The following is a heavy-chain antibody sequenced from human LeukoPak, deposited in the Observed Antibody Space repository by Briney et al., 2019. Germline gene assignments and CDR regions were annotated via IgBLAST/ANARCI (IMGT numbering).Heavy chain of an antibody. J-gene: IGHJ4*02. Sequence: GGSLRLSCTASGFTFSAYAMNWVRQAPGKGLEWVGRIKPKTDGYTTEYAAPVKDRFSISRDDSKSMMYLQMNGLKTEDTAVYYCITPLPYSAQGGQGTLVTVSS. CDR2: IKPKTDGYTT. CDR3: ITPLPYSAQ. D-gene: IGHD2-21*01. CDR1: GFTFSAYA. V-gene: IGHV3-15*07.